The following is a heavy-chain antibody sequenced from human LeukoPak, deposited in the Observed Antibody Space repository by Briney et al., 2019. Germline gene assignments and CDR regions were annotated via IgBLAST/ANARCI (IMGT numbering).Heavy chain of an antibody. J-gene: IGHJ4*02. V-gene: IGHV3-48*02. D-gene: IGHD3-9*01. CDR1: GFPFGSYV. CDR3: ARDHDWAFDL. CDR2: INHNAEMI. Sequence: GGSLRLSCEGSGFPFGSYVMSWVRQAPGKGLEWIAYINHNAEMIFYPDFVKGRYTISRDNPKKSLYLQMNALRYEDTAIYYCARDHDWAFDLWGQGTLVTVSS.